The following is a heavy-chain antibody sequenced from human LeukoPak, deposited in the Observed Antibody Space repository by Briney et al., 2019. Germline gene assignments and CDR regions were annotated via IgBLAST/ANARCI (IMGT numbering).Heavy chain of an antibody. J-gene: IGHJ4*02. CDR1: GGSISSSSYY. CDR2: ISYTGNT. CDR3: SRLVVGDTPNFDY. V-gene: IGHV4-39*01. D-gene: IGHD2-15*01. Sequence: SETLSLTCTVSGGSISSSSYYWGWIRQPPGKGLEWIGSISYTGNTYYKPSLKSRVTISVDTSKNQFSLKLRSVTAADTAVYYCSRLVVGDTPNFDYWGQGTLVTVSS.